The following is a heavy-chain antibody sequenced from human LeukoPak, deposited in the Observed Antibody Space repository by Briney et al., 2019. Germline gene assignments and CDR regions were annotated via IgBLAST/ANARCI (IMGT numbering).Heavy chain of an antibody. D-gene: IGHD2-21*02. J-gene: IGHJ4*02. Sequence: PGGSPRLSCAASGFTFSTYAMSWVRQAPGKGLEWVSLISGTSDSTYYTDSVKGRFTISRDISKNTLYLQMNSLRAEDTAVYYCARNCGGDCYAEIDYWGQGTLVTVSS. CDR2: ISGTSDST. V-gene: IGHV3-23*01. CDR3: ARNCGGDCYAEIDY. CDR1: GFTFSTYA.